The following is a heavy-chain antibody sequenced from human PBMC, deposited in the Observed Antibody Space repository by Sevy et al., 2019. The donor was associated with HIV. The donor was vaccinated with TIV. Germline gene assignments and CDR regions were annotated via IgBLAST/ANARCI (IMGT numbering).Heavy chain of an antibody. D-gene: IGHD1-7*01. CDR2: IYPSGST. V-gene: IGHV4-4*07. CDR1: GDSISSYY. Sequence: SETLSLTYTVSGDSISSYYWSWIRQPAGKGLEWIGRIYPSGSTNYNPSLKSRVTMSLDTSKNQFSLKLNSLTAADTAVYYCARDIRNYYDYYYMDVWGKGTTVTVSS. CDR3: ARDIRNYYDYYYMDV. J-gene: IGHJ6*03.